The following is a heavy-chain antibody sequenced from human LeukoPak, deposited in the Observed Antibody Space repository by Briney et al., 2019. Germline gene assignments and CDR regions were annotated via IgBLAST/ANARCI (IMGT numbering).Heavy chain of an antibody. D-gene: IGHD2-2*01. CDR1: GGSISSSSYY. Sequence: PSETLSLTCTVSGGSISSSSYYWGWIRQPPGKGLEWIGSIYYSGSTNYNPSLKSRVTISVDTSKNQFSLKLSSVTAADTAVYYCARDKDGCSSTSCSNWFDPWGQGTLVTVSS. CDR3: ARDKDGCSSTSCSNWFDP. J-gene: IGHJ5*02. CDR2: IYYSGST. V-gene: IGHV4-39*07.